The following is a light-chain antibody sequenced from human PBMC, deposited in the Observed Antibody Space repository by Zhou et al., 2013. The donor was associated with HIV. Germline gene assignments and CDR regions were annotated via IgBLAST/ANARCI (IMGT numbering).Light chain of an antibody. CDR3: MQGTHWPPVA. Sequence: DVVLTQSPLSLPVTLGQPASISCKSSQSLVFTDGNTYLNWFHQRPGQSPRRLIYKVSNRDSGVPDRFSGSGSGTDFTLKISRVEAEDIGVYYCMQGTHWPPVAFGQGTRLEI. J-gene: IGKJ5*01. CDR2: KVS. V-gene: IGKV2-30*01. CDR1: QSLVFTDGNTY.